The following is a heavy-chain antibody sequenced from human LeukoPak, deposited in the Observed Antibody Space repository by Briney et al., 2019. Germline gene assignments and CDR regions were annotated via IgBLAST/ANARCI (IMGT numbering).Heavy chain of an antibody. D-gene: IGHD3-3*01. CDR2: INPNSGGT. V-gene: IGHV1-2*02. J-gene: IGHJ5*02. CDR3: ARGSRFLEILFRFDP. CDR1: GYTFTGYY. Sequence: GASVKVSCKASGYTFTGYYMHWVRQAPGQGLEWMGWINPNSGGTNYAQKFQGRVTMTRDTSISTAYMELSRLRSGDTAVYYCARGSRFLEILFRFDPWGQGTLVTVSS.